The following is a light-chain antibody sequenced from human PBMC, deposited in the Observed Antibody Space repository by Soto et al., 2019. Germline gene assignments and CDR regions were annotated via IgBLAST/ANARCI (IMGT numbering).Light chain of an antibody. J-gene: IGKJ1*01. Sequence: DIQMTQSPSSLSASVGDRVTITCRASQGISSYLAWYQQKPGKVPKVLIYAASTLHSGVPSRFSGSGSGTELTLTISNVQPEDVATYYCQKYYSAPETFGQGTKVEIK. CDR3: QKYYSAPET. V-gene: IGKV1-27*01. CDR1: QGISSY. CDR2: AAS.